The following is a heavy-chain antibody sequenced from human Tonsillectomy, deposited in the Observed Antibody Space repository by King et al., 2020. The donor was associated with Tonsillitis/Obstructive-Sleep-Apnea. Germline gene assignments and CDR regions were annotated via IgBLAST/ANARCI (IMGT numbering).Heavy chain of an antibody. V-gene: IGHV1-18*01. Sequence: QLVQSGAEVKNPGASVKVSCKASGYTFTSYGINWVRQAPGQGLEWMGWISAYSGNTNYAQTLQGRVSMTTDTSTNTAYMDLRSLRYDDTAVYYCARADPISAAGTFDPWGQGTLVTVSS. J-gene: IGHJ5*02. D-gene: IGHD6-13*01. CDR1: GYTFTSYG. CDR2: ISAYSGNT. CDR3: ARADPISAAGTFDP.